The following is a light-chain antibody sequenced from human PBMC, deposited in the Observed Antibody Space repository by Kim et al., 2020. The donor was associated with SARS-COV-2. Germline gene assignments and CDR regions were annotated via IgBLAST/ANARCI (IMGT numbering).Light chain of an antibody. J-gene: IGKJ1*01. Sequence: ASVGDRVTITCRASQSISSWLAWYQQKPGKAPKLLIYKASSLESGVPPRFSGSGSGTEFTLTISSLQPDDFATYYCQQYNGYPWTFGQGTKVDIK. CDR1: QSISSW. CDR3: QQYNGYPWT. V-gene: IGKV1-5*03. CDR2: KAS.